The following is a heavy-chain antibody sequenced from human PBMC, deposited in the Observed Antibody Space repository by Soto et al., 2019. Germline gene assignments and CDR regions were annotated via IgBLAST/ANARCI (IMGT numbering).Heavy chain of an antibody. CDR1: GGTFSSYA. CDR3: ASGICGGSCYSVEYYSDY. Sequence: QVQLVQSGAEVKKPGSSVKVSCKASGGTFSSYAISWVRQAPGQGLEWMGGIIPILGTANYAQKFQGRVTITADESTSTAYMELSSLRSEDTAVYYCASGICGGSCYSVEYYSDYWGQGTLVTVSS. J-gene: IGHJ4*02. CDR2: IIPILGTA. V-gene: IGHV1-69*01. D-gene: IGHD2-15*01.